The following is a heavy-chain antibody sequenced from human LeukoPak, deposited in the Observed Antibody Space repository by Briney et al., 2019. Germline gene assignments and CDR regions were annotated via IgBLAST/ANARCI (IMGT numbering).Heavy chain of an antibody. J-gene: IGHJ4*02. Sequence: SETLSLTCAVYGGSFSGYYWSWIRQPPGKGLEWIGEINHSGSTNYNPSLKSRVTISVDTSKNQFSLKLSSVTAADTAVYYCATDQRLQLLYLFDHWGQGTLVTVSS. CDR2: INHSGST. CDR3: ATDQRLQLLYLFDH. D-gene: IGHD5-24*01. V-gene: IGHV4-34*01. CDR1: GGSFSGYY.